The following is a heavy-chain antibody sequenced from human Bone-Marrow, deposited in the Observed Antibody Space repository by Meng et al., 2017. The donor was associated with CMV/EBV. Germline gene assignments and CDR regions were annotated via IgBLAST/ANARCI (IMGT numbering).Heavy chain of an antibody. Sequence: GSLRLSCIVSGGSVSSGSYYWSWIRQPPGKGLEWIGYIYYSGSTNYNPSLKSRVTISVDTYKNQFSLKLSSVTAADTAVYYCARGAYYGYDSSGYSYYYYYGMDVWGQGTTVTVSS. D-gene: IGHD3-22*01. CDR3: ARGAYYGYDSSGYSYYYYYGMDV. CDR2: IYYSGST. J-gene: IGHJ6*02. V-gene: IGHV4-61*01. CDR1: GGSVSSGSYY.